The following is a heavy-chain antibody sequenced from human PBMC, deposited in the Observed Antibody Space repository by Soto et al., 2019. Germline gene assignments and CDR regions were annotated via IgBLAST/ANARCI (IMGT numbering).Heavy chain of an antibody. D-gene: IGHD3-9*01. V-gene: IGHV1-8*01. CDR3: ARGREYDILPDYYYYMDV. J-gene: IGHJ6*03. Sequence: ASVKVSCKASGYTFTSYDINWVRQATGQGLEWMGWMNPNSGNTGYAQKFQGRVTMTRNTSISTAYMELSSLRSEDTAVYYCARGREYDILPDYYYYMDVWGKGTTVTVSS. CDR2: MNPNSGNT. CDR1: GYTFTSYD.